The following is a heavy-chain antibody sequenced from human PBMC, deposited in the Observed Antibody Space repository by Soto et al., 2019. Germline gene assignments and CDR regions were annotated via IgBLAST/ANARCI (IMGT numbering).Heavy chain of an antibody. V-gene: IGHV6-1*01. CDR1: GDSVSSNSAA. J-gene: IGHJ4*02. Sequence: PSQTLSLTCAISGDSVSSNSAAWNWIRQSPSRGLEWLGRTYYRSKWYNDCAVSVKSRITINPDTSKNQFSLQLNSVTPEDTAVYYCAREGLETIAVAGNFDYWGQGTLVTVSS. CDR3: AREGLETIAVAGNFDY. CDR2: TYYRSKWYN. D-gene: IGHD6-19*01.